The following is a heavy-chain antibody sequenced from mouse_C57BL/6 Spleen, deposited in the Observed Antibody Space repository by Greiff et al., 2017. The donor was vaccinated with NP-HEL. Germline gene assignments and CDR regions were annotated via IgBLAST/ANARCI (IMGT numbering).Heavy chain of an antibody. CDR1: GFTFTDYY. V-gene: IGHV7-3*01. CDR2: IRNKANGYTT. J-gene: IGHJ2*01. Sequence: EVKLVESGGGLVQPGGSLSLSCAASGFTFTDYYMSWVRQPPGKALEWLGFIRNKANGYTTEYSASVKGRFTISRDNSQSILYLQMNALRAEDSATYYCARSDNWDFDYWGQGTTLTVSS. CDR3: ARSDNWDFDY. D-gene: IGHD4-1*01.